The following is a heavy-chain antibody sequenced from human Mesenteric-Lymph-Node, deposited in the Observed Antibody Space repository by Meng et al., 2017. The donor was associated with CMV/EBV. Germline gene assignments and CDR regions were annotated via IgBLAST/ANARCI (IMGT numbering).Heavy chain of an antibody. Sequence: SETLSLTCTVSGGSISSSSYYWGWIRQPPGKGLEWIGSIYYSGSTYYNPSLKSRVTISVDTSKNQFSLKLSSVTAADTAVYYCARQIAARPTRWQGLDYWGQGTLVTVSS. D-gene: IGHD6-6*01. J-gene: IGHJ4*02. CDR2: IYYSGST. CDR3: ARQIAARPTRWQGLDY. CDR1: GGSISSSSYY. V-gene: IGHV4-39*01.